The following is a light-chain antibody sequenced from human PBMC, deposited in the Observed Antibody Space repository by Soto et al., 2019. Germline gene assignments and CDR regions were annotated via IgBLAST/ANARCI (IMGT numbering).Light chain of an antibody. V-gene: IGLV2-14*01. CDR1: SSNVGGYNY. CDR2: EVS. J-gene: IGLJ1*01. CDR3: SSYTSSITYV. Sequence: QSALTQPASVSGSPGQSITISCTGTSSNVGGYNYVSWYQQHPGKAPKLMIYEVSNRPSGVSIRFSGSKSGNTASLTISGLQAADEADYYCSSYTSSITYVFGTGTKVTVL.